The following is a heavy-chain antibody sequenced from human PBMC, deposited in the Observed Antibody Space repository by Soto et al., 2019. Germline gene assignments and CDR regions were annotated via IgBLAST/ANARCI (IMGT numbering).Heavy chain of an antibody. D-gene: IGHD3-16*02. J-gene: IGHJ4*02. V-gene: IGHV3-30*18. CDR1: GFTFSSYG. Sequence: QVHLVESGGGVVQPGRSLRLSCAASGFTFSSYGMHWVRQAPGKGLEWVAVIEYDGSNKYYADSVKGRFTISRDNSKNTLYLQMNSLRAEDTAVYYCAKETRDYLWGSYRYFDSWGQGTLVTVSS. CDR2: IEYDGSNK. CDR3: AKETRDYLWGSYRYFDS.